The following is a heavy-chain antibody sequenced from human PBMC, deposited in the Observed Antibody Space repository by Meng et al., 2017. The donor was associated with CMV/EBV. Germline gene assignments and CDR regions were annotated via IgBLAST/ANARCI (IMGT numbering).Heavy chain of an antibody. D-gene: IGHD3-22*01. J-gene: IGHJ4*02. CDR3: ARVWDSGWDY. Sequence: VLRQPCGAGLLKSSETLSLTCAVYGGSFSGYYWSWIRQPPGKGLEWIGEINHSGSTNYNPSLKSRVTISVDTSKNQFSLKLSSVTAADTAVYYCARVWDSGWDYWGQGTLVTVSS. CDR1: GGSFSGYY. V-gene: IGHV4-34*01. CDR2: INHSGST.